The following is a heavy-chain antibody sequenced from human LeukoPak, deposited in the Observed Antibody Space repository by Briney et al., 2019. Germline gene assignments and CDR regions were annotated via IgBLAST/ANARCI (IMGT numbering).Heavy chain of an antibody. CDR3: ASNWNYVRGYGMDV. CDR1: GFTFSNYW. J-gene: IGHJ6*02. CDR2: IKQDGSEK. Sequence: GGSLRVSCAASGFTFSNYWMSWVRQTPGKGLEWVANIKQDGSEKHYVDSVKGRFSISRDNAKNSLYLQMSNLRAEDTAVYYCASNWNYVRGYGMDVWGQGTTVTVSS. D-gene: IGHD1-7*01. V-gene: IGHV3-7*01.